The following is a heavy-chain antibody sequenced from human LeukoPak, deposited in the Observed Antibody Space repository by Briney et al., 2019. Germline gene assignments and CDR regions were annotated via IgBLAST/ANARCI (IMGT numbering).Heavy chain of an antibody. CDR2: MNPNSGNT. CDR3: ARGRKNSGSFDY. V-gene: IGHV1-8*01. Sequence: ASVKVSCTASGYTFTSYDINWVRQATGQGLEWMGWMNPNSGNTGYAQKFQGRVTMTRNTSISTAYMELSSLRSEDTAVYYCARGRKNSGSFDYWGQGTLVTVSS. D-gene: IGHD1-26*01. J-gene: IGHJ4*02. CDR1: GYTFTSYD.